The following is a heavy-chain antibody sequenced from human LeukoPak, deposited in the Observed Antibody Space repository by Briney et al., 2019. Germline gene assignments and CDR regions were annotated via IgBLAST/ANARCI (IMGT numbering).Heavy chain of an antibody. CDR2: INWNGGST. V-gene: IGHV3-20*01. CDR1: GFTFDDYG. Sequence: GGSLRPSCAASGFTFDDYGMSWVRQAPGKGLEWVSGINWNGGSTGYADSVKGRFTISRDNAKNCLYLQMNSLRAEDTALYHCARHSCSSTSCSSFDPWGQGTLVTVSS. CDR3: ARHSCSSTSCSSFDP. D-gene: IGHD2-2*01. J-gene: IGHJ5*02.